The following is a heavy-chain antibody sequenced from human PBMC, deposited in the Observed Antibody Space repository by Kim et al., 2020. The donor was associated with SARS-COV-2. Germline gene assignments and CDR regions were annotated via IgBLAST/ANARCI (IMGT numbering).Heavy chain of an antibody. D-gene: IGHD3-22*01. CDR3: ARDGLNYYDSSGPFDY. CDR1: GYTFTSYG. CDR2: ISAYNGNT. J-gene: IGHJ4*02. V-gene: IGHV1-18*01. Sequence: ASVKVSCKPSGYTFTSYGISWVRQAPGQGLEWMGWISAYNGNTNYAQKLQGRVTMTTDTSTSTAYMELRSLRSDDTAVYYCARDGLNYYDSSGPFDYWGQGTLVTVSS.